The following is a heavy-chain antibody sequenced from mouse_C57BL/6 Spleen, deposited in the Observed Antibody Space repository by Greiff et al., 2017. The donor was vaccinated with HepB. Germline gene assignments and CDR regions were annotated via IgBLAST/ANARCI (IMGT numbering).Heavy chain of an antibody. CDR1: GYAFSSSW. CDR3: ARSRGDSSGSWFAY. Sequence: QVQLQQSGPELVKPGASVKISCKASGYAFSSSWMNWVKQRPGKGLEWIGRIYPGDGDTNYNGKFKGKATLTADKSSSTAYIQLSSLTSEDSAVYFCARSRGDSSGSWFAYWGQGTLVTVSA. J-gene: IGHJ3*01. D-gene: IGHD3-2*02. CDR2: IYPGDGDT. V-gene: IGHV1-82*01.